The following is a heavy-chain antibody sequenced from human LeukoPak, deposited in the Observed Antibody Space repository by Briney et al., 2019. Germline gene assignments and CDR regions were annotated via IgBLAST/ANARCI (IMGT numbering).Heavy chain of an antibody. CDR1: GFTFSGSA. V-gene: IGHV3-73*01. CDR2: IRSKANSYAT. CDR3: TRRGPLRGDFGWFDP. D-gene: IGHD4-17*01. J-gene: IGHJ5*02. Sequence: PGGSLRLSCAASGFTFSGSAMHWVRQASGKGLEWVGRIRSKANSYATAYAASVKGRFTISRDDSKNTAYLQMNSLKTEDTAVYYCTRRGPLRGDFGWFDPWGQGTLVTVSS.